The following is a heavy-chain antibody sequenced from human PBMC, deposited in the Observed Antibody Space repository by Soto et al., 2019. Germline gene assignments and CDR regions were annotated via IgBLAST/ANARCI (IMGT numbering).Heavy chain of an antibody. Sequence: QVQLVESGGGVVQPGRSLRLSCAASGFTFSSYGMHLVRQAPGKGLEWVAVIWYDGSNKYYADSVKGRFTISRDNSKNTLYLQMNSLRAEDTAVYYCARSPGHDILTGDGAFDIWGQGTMVTVSS. V-gene: IGHV3-33*01. CDR3: ARSPGHDILTGDGAFDI. CDR2: IWYDGSNK. D-gene: IGHD3-9*01. CDR1: GFTFSSYG. J-gene: IGHJ3*02.